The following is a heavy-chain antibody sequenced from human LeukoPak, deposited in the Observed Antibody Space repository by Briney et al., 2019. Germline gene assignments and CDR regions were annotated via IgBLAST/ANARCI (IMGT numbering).Heavy chain of an antibody. Sequence: PGGSLRLSCAASGFTFSSYEMNWVRQAPGKGLEWVSYISSSGSTIYYADSVKGRFTISRDNAKNSLYLQMNSLRAEDTAVYYCVAEGYYGSGRHYRSNYFDYWGQGTLVTVSS. CDR2: ISSSGSTI. CDR3: VAEGYYGSGRHYRSNYFDY. D-gene: IGHD3-10*01. CDR1: GFTFSSYE. J-gene: IGHJ4*02. V-gene: IGHV3-48*03.